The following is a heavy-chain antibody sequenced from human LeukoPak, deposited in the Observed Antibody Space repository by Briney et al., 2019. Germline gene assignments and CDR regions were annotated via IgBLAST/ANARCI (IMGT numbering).Heavy chain of an antibody. CDR2: IYYSGST. J-gene: IGHJ4*02. Sequence: SETLSLTCTVSGGSISSSSYYWGWIRQPPGKGLEWIGSIYYSGSTYYNPSLKSRVTISVDTSKNQFSLKLSSVTAADTAVYYCARSDAVGVPANSLGDYWGQGTLVTVSS. D-gene: IGHD2-2*01. CDR1: GGSISSSSYY. CDR3: ARSDAVGVPANSLGDY. V-gene: IGHV4-39*07.